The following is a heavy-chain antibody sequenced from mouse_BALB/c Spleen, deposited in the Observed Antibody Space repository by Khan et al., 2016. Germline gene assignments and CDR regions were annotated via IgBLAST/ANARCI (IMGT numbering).Heavy chain of an antibody. V-gene: IGHV4-1*02. CDR1: GFDFSRYW. Sequence: EVKLEESGGGLVHPGGSLKLSCAASGFDFSRYWMSWVRQAPGKGLEWIGDINPDSYTINYTPSLKDKFIISRDNAKNTLYLQMSKVRSEDTALYYCARAGYYGYLAYWGQGTLVTVSA. CDR3: ARAGYYGYLAY. J-gene: IGHJ3*01. CDR2: INPDSYTI. D-gene: IGHD1-1*01.